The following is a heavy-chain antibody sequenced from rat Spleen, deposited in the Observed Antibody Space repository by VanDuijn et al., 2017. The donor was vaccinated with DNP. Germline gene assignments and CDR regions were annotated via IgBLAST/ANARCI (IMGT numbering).Heavy chain of an antibody. Sequence: QVQLKESGPGLVQPSQTLSLTCTVAGFSLTSYNVHWVRQPPGKGLEWLGRIRANGITDYNSGLKSRLTISRDTSKSQVFLEMNSLQTEDTAIYFCAREGTLMVVGFLDYWGRGVMVTVSS. D-gene: IGHD1-12*02. CDR1: GFSLTSYN. CDR2: IRANGIT. J-gene: IGHJ2*01. CDR3: AREGTLMVVGFLDY. V-gene: IGHV2-1*01.